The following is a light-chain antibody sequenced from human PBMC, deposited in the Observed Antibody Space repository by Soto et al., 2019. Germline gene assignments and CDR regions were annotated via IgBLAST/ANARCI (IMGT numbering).Light chain of an antibody. Sequence: EIVLTQSPATLSLSPGERATLSCRASQSVSSCLAWYQQKTGQAPRLLIYYASNRATGIPARFSGSGSGTDFTLTISSLEPEDFAVYYCQQRSNWARTFGGGTKVEIK. J-gene: IGKJ4*01. CDR1: QSVSSC. V-gene: IGKV3-11*01. CDR3: QQRSNWART. CDR2: YAS.